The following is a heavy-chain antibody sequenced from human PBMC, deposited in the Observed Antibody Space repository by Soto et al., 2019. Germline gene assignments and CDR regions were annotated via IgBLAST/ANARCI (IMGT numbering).Heavy chain of an antibody. Sequence: PSETLSLTCTVSGGSISSGDYYWSWIRQPPGKGLEWIGYIYYSGSTYYNPSLKSRVTISVDTSKNQFSLKLSSVTAADTAVYYCARDANYDRMGGYAFDIWGQGTMVTVS. CDR1: GGSISSGDYY. V-gene: IGHV4-30-4*01. J-gene: IGHJ3*02. CDR2: IYYSGST. D-gene: IGHD3-22*01. CDR3: ARDANYDRMGGYAFDI.